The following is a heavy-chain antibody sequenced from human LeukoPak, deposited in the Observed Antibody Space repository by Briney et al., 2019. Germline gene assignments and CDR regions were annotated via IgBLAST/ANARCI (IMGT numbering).Heavy chain of an antibody. D-gene: IGHD2-2*01. CDR1: GFTFSNAW. CDR2: IKSKTEGWKT. V-gene: IGHV3-15*01. J-gene: IGHJ6*03. Sequence: PGGPLRLSCAASGFTFSNAWMSWVRQAPGKGREGVGRIKSKTEGWKTDYAAPVKGRFTISRDDAKTTLYLQMNSLKTADTAVYYCTTATATYCSSTSCYLRYYYYYMDVWGKGTTVTISS. CDR3: TTATATYCSSTSCYLRYYYYYMDV.